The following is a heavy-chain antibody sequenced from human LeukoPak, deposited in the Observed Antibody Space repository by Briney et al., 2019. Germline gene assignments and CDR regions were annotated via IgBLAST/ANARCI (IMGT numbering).Heavy chain of an antibody. CDR1: GYIFTAYY. Sequence: ASVKVSCKASGYIFTAYYMHWVRQAPGQGLEWMGWINPNNGGTNYAQKFQGRVTMTRDTSISTAYMELRRLRSDDTAVYYCARRESKNSYGYNYWGQGTLVTFSA. D-gene: IGHD5-18*01. V-gene: IGHV1-2*02. CDR3: ARRESKNSYGYNY. J-gene: IGHJ4*02. CDR2: INPNNGGT.